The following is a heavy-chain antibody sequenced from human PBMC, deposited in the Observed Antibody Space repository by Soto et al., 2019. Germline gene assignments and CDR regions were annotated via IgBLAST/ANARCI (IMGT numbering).Heavy chain of an antibody. CDR3: ARVRGGFGIREPRKKDFDY. CDR1: GGSISSYY. V-gene: IGHV4-59*01. J-gene: IGHJ4*02. CDR2: IYYSGST. Sequence: SETLSLTCTVSGGSISSYYWSWIRQPPGKGLEWIGYIYYSGSTNYNPSIKSRVTISVETSKNQFSIKLSSVSASDTAVYYCARVRGGFGIREPRKKDFDYWGQETLVTVSS. D-gene: IGHD3-10*01.